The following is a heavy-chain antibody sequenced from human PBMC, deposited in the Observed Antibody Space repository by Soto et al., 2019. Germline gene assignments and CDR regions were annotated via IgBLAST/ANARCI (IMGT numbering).Heavy chain of an antibody. J-gene: IGHJ5*02. Sequence: ASVKVSCKASGYTFTSCYMHWVRQAPGQGLEWMGIINPSGGSTSYAQKFQGRVTMTRDTSTSTVYMELSSLRSEDTAVYYCARDQGSSGWPLRWFDPWGQGTLVTV. V-gene: IGHV1-46*01. D-gene: IGHD6-19*01. CDR3: ARDQGSSGWPLRWFDP. CDR1: GYTFTSCY. CDR2: INPSGGST.